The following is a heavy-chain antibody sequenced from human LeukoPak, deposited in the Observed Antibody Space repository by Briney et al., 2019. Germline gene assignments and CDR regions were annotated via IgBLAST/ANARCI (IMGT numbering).Heavy chain of an antibody. CDR1: SGSISSYY. D-gene: IGHD4-17*01. J-gene: IGHJ4*02. CDR3: ASSLRPYYFAY. CDR2: IYYSGST. Sequence: SETLSLTCTVSSGSISSYYWSWIRQPPGKGLEWIGYIYYSGSTNYNPSLKSRVTISVDTSKNQFSLKLSSVTAADTAVYYCASSLRPYYFAYWGRGTLVTVSS. V-gene: IGHV4-59*01.